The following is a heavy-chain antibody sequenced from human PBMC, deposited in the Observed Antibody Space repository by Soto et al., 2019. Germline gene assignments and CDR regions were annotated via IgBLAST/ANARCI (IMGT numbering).Heavy chain of an antibody. J-gene: IGHJ4*02. Sequence: QVQLVESGGGVVQPGRSLRLSCVASGFTFSSYGMHWVRQAPGKGLEWVAVIWYDGSNKYYADSVKGRFTISRDNSKNTLYLQMNSLRAEDTAVYYCARATILDSGYVDYWGQGTLVTVSS. D-gene: IGHD5-12*01. CDR2: IWYDGSNK. CDR3: ARATILDSGYVDY. CDR1: GFTFSSYG. V-gene: IGHV3-33*01.